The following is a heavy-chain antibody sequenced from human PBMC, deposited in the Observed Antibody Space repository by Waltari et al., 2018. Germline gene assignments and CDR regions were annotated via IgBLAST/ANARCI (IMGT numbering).Heavy chain of an antibody. CDR3: ARSPKYGVVIMNWFDP. CDR2: IIPIFGTA. V-gene: IGHV1-69*12. D-gene: IGHD3-3*01. Sequence: QVQLVQSGAEVKKPGSSVKVSCKASGGTFSSYAISWVRPAPGQGLEWMGGIIPIFGTANYAQKFQGRVTITADESTSTAYMELSSLRSEDTAVYYCARSPKYGVVIMNWFDPWGQGTLVTVSS. CDR1: GGTFSSYA. J-gene: IGHJ5*02.